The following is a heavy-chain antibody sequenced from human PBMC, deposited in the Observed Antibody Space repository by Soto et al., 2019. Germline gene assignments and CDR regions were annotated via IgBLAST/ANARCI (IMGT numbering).Heavy chain of an antibody. D-gene: IGHD5-12*01. Sequence: QVQLVQSGAEVKKPGSSVKVSCNASGGTFSNYPISWVRQAPGQGLEWMGGIIPIFGTVNYAQKFQGRVTITADESTSTAYMELSSRRSEDTAVYYCARGNHRWLQLWYFDLWGRGTLVTVSS. CDR2: IIPIFGTV. V-gene: IGHV1-69*12. J-gene: IGHJ2*01. CDR3: ARGNHRWLQLWYFDL. CDR1: GGTFSNYP.